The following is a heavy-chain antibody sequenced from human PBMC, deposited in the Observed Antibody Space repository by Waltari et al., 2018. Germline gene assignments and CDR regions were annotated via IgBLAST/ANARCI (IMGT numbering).Heavy chain of an antibody. J-gene: IGHJ6*02. CDR1: GGSFGGYY. CDR3: ARGVLRSYLRLVIRYGMDV. Sequence: QVQLQQWGAGLLTPSETLSLTCAVYGGSFGGYYWSWNRQPPGQGLEWIGEINHSGSTNYNPSLKSRVTISVDTSKNQFSLKLSSVTAADTAVYYWARGVLRSYLRLVIRYGMDVWGQGTTVTVSS. V-gene: IGHV4-34*01. D-gene: IGHD3-10*01. CDR2: INHSGST.